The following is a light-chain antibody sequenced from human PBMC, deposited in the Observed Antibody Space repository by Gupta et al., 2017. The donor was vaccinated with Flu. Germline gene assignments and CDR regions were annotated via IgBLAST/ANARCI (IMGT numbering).Light chain of an antibody. Sequence: PGQTVTISCTRSCGSIASNCVQWYQQRPGSAPPTVLYEDNQRPAGVPDRFSGSLDRSSNSAPLTTSGLDPDDEADYFCQSYDVTNRIFGGG. CDR3: QSYDVTNRI. CDR2: EDN. V-gene: IGLV6-57*03. J-gene: IGLJ2*01. CDR1: CGSIASNC.